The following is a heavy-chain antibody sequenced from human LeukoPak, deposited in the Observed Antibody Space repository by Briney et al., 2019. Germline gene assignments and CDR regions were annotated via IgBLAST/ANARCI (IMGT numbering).Heavy chain of an antibody. J-gene: IGHJ4*02. V-gene: IGHV4-59*12. CDR1: GGSFSGYY. D-gene: IGHD1-1*01. Sequence: SETLSLTCAVYGGSFSGYYWSWIRQPPGKGLEWIGYIYYSGSTNYNPSLKSRITISHDTSKNQFSLKVNSVTAADTAAYYCTREEGGTTVDYWGQGTLVTVSS. CDR3: TREEGGTTVDY. CDR2: IYYSGST.